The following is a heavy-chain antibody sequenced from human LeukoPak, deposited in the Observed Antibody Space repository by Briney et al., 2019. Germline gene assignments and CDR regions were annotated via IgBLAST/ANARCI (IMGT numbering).Heavy chain of an antibody. CDR2: IYTSGST. D-gene: IGHD3-3*01. V-gene: IGHV4-4*07. Sequence: SETLSLTCTVSGGSISSYYWSWIRQPAGKGLEWIGRIYTSGSTNYNPSLKSRVTMSVDTSKNQFSLKLSSVTAADTAVYYCARAYGFWSGYYTNYYYYGMDVWGQGTTVTVSS. J-gene: IGHJ6*02. CDR1: GGSISSYY. CDR3: ARAYGFWSGYYTNYYYYGMDV.